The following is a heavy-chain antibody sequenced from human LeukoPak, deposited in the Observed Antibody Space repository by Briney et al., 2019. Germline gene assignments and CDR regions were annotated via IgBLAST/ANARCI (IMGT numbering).Heavy chain of an antibody. CDR1: GFTVSGFC. CDR2: ISKDGSEK. CDR3: ARDMYNYDRGGLNGPDY. Sequence: PGGSLRLSCVASGFTVSGFCMTWVRHAPGNGREWVANISKDGSEKYYVDSVKGRFTISRDTAKNSLYLQMNSLSAEDTAVYRCARDMYNYDRGGLNGPDYWGQGTLVTVSS. D-gene: IGHD3-22*01. V-gene: IGHV3-7*01. J-gene: IGHJ4*02.